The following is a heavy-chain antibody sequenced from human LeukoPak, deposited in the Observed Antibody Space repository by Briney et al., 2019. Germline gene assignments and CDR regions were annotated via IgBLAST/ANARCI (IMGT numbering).Heavy chain of an antibody. V-gene: IGHV7-4-1*02. J-gene: IGHJ4*02. CDR2: INTNTGNP. CDR3: ARDNYYHYDY. Sequence: ASVKVSCKASGYTFTTYGVNWVRQASGQGLEWMGWINTNTGNPTYAQGFTGRFVFSLDTSVSTAYLQISSLKAEDTAMYYCARDNYYHYDYWGQGTLVTVSS. CDR1: GYTFTTYG. D-gene: IGHD3-10*01.